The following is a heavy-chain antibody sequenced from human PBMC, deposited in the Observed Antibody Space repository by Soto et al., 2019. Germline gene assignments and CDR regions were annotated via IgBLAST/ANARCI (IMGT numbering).Heavy chain of an antibody. CDR2: IYGDDDN. V-gene: IGHV2-5*02. Sequence: QITLKESGPTLVKPTQTLTLTCSFSGFSLVSSGEAVGWIRQPPGKALEWLALIYGDDDNRYSPSLENRLTSTKETSKNQVILTMTNVDPVETATYYCAHSRSDFWRGHYYFDYWGQGTLVTVSS. CDR1: GFSLVSSGEA. CDR3: AHSRSDFWRGHYYFDY. J-gene: IGHJ4*02. D-gene: IGHD3-3*01.